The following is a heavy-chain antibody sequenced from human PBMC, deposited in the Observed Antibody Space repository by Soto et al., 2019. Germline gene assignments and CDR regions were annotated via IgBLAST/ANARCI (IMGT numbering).Heavy chain of an antibody. CDR2: MSPNNGNT. CDR3: ARGVEAGMDV. V-gene: IGHV1-8*01. CDR1: GYTFATYD. J-gene: IGHJ6*02. D-gene: IGHD6-13*01. Sequence: QVQLMQSGAEVKKPGASVKVSCKASGYTFATYDINWVRQATGQGLEWMGWMSPNNGNTGYAQKFQGRVTMTRDTSISTAYMELSSLRSEDTAVYYCARGVEAGMDVWGQGITVTVSS.